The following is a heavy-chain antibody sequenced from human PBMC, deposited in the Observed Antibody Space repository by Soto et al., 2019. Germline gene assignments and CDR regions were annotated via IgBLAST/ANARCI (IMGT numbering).Heavy chain of an antibody. CDR1: GYSFTSYL. V-gene: IGHV5-51*01. Sequence: GESLKISCKGSGYSFTSYLIGWVRQMPGKGLEWMGIIYPGDSDTRYSPSFQGQVTISADKSISTAYLQWSSLKASDTAMYYCARHVKLRYFDWLLSDYYYGMDVWGQGTTVTVSS. D-gene: IGHD3-9*01. J-gene: IGHJ6*02. CDR3: ARHVKLRYFDWLLSDYYYGMDV. CDR2: IYPGDSDT.